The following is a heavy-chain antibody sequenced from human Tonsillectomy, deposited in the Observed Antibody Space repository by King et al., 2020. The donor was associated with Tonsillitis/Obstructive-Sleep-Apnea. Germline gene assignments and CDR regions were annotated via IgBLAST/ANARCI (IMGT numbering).Heavy chain of an antibody. CDR2: IRSKAYGWTT. J-gene: IGHJ4*02. D-gene: IGHD3-22*01. V-gene: IGHV3-49*03. Sequence: VQLVESGGALVQPGRSLRLFCTASGFTFGDFTMSWIRQAPGKGLEWVGFIRSKAYGWTTEYAASVKGRFTISRDDSKGIAYLQMNSLKTEDTAVYHCTRKYYYDSSGNAIDYWGQGTLVTVSS. CDR3: TRKYYYDSSGNAIDY. CDR1: GFTFGDFT.